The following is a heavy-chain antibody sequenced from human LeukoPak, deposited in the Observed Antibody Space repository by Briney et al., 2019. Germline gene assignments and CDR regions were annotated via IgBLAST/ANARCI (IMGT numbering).Heavy chain of an antibody. CDR3: ARGRRFLEWLHNWFDP. J-gene: IGHJ5*02. Sequence: SDTQSLTCTVCGRSHRRYYWSWIRQPPGKGVEWIREINHSGSTNYNPSLKSRLPISQDTYKNQFSLKLSSMTAADTAVYYCARGRRFLEWLHNWFDPWGQGTLVTVSS. V-gene: IGHV4-34*01. CDR2: INHSGST. CDR1: GRSHRRYY. D-gene: IGHD3-3*01.